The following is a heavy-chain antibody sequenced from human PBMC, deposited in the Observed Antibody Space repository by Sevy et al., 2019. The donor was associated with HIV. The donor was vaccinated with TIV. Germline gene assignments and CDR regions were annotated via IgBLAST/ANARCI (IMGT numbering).Heavy chain of an antibody. Sequence: ASVKVSCKVSGYTLTELSMHWVRQAPGKGLEWMGTFDPEGDEKIYTQKFQVRVTMTEDTSTDTAYMELSRLRSEDTAVYYCATTKDYYATSGYPFGSWGQGTLVTVSS. D-gene: IGHD3-22*01. J-gene: IGHJ4*02. CDR1: GYTLTELS. CDR3: ATTKDYYATSGYPFGS. CDR2: FDPEGDEK. V-gene: IGHV1-24*01.